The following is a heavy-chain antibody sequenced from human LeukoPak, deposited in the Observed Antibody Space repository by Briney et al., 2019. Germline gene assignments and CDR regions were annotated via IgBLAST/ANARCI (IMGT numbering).Heavy chain of an antibody. V-gene: IGHV3-64*01. CDR3: AREPTYCSSTSCYPARYYFDY. CDR1: GFTFSSYA. CDR2: ISSIGGST. J-gene: IGHJ4*02. D-gene: IGHD2-2*01. Sequence: GGSLRLSCAASGFTFSSYAMHWVRQAPGKGLEYVSAISSIGGSTYYANSVKGRFTISRDNSKNTLYLQMGSLRAEDMAVYYCAREPTYCSSTSCYPARYYFDYWGQGTLVTVSS.